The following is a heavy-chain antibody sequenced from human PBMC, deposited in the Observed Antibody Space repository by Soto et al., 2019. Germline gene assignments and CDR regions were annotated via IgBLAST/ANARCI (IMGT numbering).Heavy chain of an antibody. J-gene: IGHJ4*02. CDR1: GFTFSDAW. CDR3: TTRGWHDY. Sequence: EVQLVESGGALVKPGGSLRLSCAASGFTFSDAWMNWVRQAPGKGLEWVGRSKSKTDGGTIDYAAPVKGRFTISRDDSKNTLYLQMNSLKTENTAVYYCTTRGWHDYGGQGTLVNVSA. V-gene: IGHV3-15*07. D-gene: IGHD6-19*01. CDR2: SKSKTDGGTI.